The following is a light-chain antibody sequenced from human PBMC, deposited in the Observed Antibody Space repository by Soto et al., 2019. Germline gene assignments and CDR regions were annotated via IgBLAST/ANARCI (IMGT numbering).Light chain of an antibody. J-gene: IGLJ2*01. Sequence: QSALTQPASVSGSPGQSITISCTGTSSDIGAYNYVSWYRQHPGKAPKLMIYEVINRPSGVSNRFSGSKSGNTASLTISGLQAEDEADYYCCSYAGSSTDVVFGGGTKLTVL. V-gene: IGLV2-14*01. CDR1: SSDIGAYNY. CDR2: EVI. CDR3: CSYAGSSTDVV.